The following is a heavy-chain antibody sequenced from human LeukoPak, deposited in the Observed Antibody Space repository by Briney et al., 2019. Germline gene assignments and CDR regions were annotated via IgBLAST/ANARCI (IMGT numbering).Heavy chain of an antibody. CDR2: INPNSGGT. Sequence: ASVKVSCKASGYTFTGYYMHWVRQAPGQGLEWMGWINPNSGGTNYAQKLQGRVTMTRDTSISTAYMELSRLRSDDTAVYYCASRGPLNQRYYYYYMDVWGKGTTVTVSS. J-gene: IGHJ6*03. D-gene: IGHD2-2*01. V-gene: IGHV1-2*02. CDR1: GYTFTGYY. CDR3: ASRGPLNQRYYYYYMDV.